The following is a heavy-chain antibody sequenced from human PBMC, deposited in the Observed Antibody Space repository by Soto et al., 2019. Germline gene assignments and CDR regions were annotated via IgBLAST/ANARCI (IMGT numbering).Heavy chain of an antibody. D-gene: IGHD3-9*01. CDR3: ASHYDSLTGDAFDI. CDR2: MNPNSGNT. V-gene: IGHV1-8*01. Sequence: ASVKVSCKDSGYTFTSYDMNWVRQATVQGLEWMGWMNPNSGNTGYAQKFQGRVTMTRNTSIITAYMELSSLRSEDTAVYYCASHYDSLTGDAFDIWGQGTTVTGSS. CDR1: GYTFTSYD. J-gene: IGHJ3*02.